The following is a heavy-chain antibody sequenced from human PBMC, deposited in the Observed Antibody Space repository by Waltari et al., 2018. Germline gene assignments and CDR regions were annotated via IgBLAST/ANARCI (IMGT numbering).Heavy chain of an antibody. Sequence: QVQLVQSGAEVKKPGSSVKVSCKASGGTFSSYTLVCVLQAPGQGLEWMGRIIPILGIANYAQKFQGRVTITADKSTSTAYMELSSLRSEDTAVYYCARASDDYGDYRGWFDPWGQGTLVTVSS. CDR1: GGTFSSYT. J-gene: IGHJ5*02. D-gene: IGHD4-17*01. CDR3: ARASDDYGDYRGWFDP. V-gene: IGHV1-69*02. CDR2: IIPILGIA.